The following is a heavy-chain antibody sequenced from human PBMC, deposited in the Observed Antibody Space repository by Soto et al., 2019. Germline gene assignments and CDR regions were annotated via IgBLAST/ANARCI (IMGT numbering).Heavy chain of an antibody. J-gene: IGHJ4*02. CDR2: IIPIFGTA. D-gene: IGHD6-6*01. CDR3: AGGSIAARLFDY. CDR1: GGTFSSYA. Sequence: QVQLVQSGAEVKKPGSSVKVSCKASGGTFSSYAISWVRQAPGQGLEWMGGIIPIFGTANYAQKFQGRVTIPADESTSTAYMELSSLRCEDTAVYYWAGGSIAARLFDYWGQGTLVTVSS. V-gene: IGHV1-69*01.